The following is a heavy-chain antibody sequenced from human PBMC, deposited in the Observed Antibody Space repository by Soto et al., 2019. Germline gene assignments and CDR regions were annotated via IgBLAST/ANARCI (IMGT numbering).Heavy chain of an antibody. Sequence: PGGSLRLSCAASGFTFSSYAMHWVRQAPGKGLEWVAVISYDGSNKYYADSVKGRFTISRDNSKNTLYLQMNSLRAEDTAVYYCARSSNGIFGVVTNYERYYYGMDVWGQGTTVTV. J-gene: IGHJ6*02. D-gene: IGHD3-3*01. CDR1: GFTFSSYA. CDR2: ISYDGSNK. V-gene: IGHV3-30-3*01. CDR3: ARSSNGIFGVVTNYERYYYGMDV.